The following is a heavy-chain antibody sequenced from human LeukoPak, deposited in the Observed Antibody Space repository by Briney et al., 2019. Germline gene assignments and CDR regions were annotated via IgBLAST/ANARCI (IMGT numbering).Heavy chain of an antibody. Sequence: GRSLRLSCAASGFTFSSYGMHWVRQAPGKGLEWVAVIWYDGSNKYYADSVKGRFTISRDNSKNTLYLQMNSLRAEDTAVYYCAKASSSSWCYFDYWGQGTLVTVSS. CDR3: AKASSSSWCYFDY. CDR2: IWYDGSNK. CDR1: GFTFSSYG. D-gene: IGHD6-13*01. J-gene: IGHJ4*02. V-gene: IGHV3-33*06.